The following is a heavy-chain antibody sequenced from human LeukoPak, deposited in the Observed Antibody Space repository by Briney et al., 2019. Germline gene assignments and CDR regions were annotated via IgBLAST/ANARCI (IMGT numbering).Heavy chain of an antibody. J-gene: IGHJ5*02. V-gene: IGHV3-21*01. CDR2: ISSGSSFI. CDR3: ARDQGGGSWLDP. D-gene: IGHD3-16*01. CDR1: GFNFGSYA. Sequence: GGSLRLSYAASGFNFGSYAMNWVRQAPGKGLEWVSSISSGSSFIYYADSVKGRFTISRDNAKTSLYLKMNSLRAEDTAIYSCARDQGGGSWLDPWGQGTLVTVSS.